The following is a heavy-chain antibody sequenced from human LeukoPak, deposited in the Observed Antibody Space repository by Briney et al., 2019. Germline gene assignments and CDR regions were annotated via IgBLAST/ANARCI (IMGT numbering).Heavy chain of an antibody. Sequence: KTSETLSLTCTVSGGSISSYYWSWIRQPPGKGLEWIGYIYYSGSTNYNPSLKSRVTISVDTSKNQFSLKLSSVTAADTAVYYCARETNSYGYVRVFDYWGQGTLVTVSS. CDR3: ARETNSYGYVRVFDY. V-gene: IGHV4-59*01. CDR2: IYYSGST. D-gene: IGHD5-18*01. J-gene: IGHJ4*02. CDR1: GGSISSYY.